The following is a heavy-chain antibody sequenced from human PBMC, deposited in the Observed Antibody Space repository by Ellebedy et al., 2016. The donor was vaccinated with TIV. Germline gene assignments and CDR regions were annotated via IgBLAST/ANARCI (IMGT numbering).Heavy chain of an antibody. J-gene: IGHJ6*02. CDR3: AKDLGFAMDV. D-gene: IGHD7-27*01. CDR2: AHNDETYK. Sequence: GESLKISCAASGFIFNNYNLHWVRQAPGEGLEWVAIAHNDETYKFYADSVKGRFTVSRDNSGTTAYLHMSSLRVEDTAVYSCAKDLGFAMDVWGQGTTVTVSS. CDR1: GFIFNNYN. V-gene: IGHV3-30*02.